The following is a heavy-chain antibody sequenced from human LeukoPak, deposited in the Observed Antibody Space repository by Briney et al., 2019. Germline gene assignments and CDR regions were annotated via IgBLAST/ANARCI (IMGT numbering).Heavy chain of an antibody. CDR1: GFTLSSYS. CDR3: ARDTRNIGSGSES. D-gene: IGHD3-10*01. Sequence: PGGSLRLSCAASGFTLSSYSMNWVRQAPGKGLEWVSSISSSSSYIYYADSVKGRFTISRDNAKNSLYLQMNSLRAEDTAVYYCARDTRNIGSGSESWGQGTLVTVSS. J-gene: IGHJ4*02. CDR2: ISSSSSYI. V-gene: IGHV3-21*01.